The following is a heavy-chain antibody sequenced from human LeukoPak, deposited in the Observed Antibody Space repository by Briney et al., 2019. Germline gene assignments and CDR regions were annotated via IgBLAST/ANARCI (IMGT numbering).Heavy chain of an antibody. CDR2: TSNDGTNQ. CDR1: GFRFENFP. CDR3: VRAQIAIMTSGSALDS. Sequence: GGSLRLSCAGSGFRFENFPMHWVRQAPGKGLEWVASTSNDGTNQYDADFVKGRFTISRDNSKSTLYMYMVNLRPDDTAVYYCVRAQIAIMTSGSALDSWGPGTLVTVSS. V-gene: IGHV3-30*04. J-gene: IGHJ3*01. D-gene: IGHD3-10*01.